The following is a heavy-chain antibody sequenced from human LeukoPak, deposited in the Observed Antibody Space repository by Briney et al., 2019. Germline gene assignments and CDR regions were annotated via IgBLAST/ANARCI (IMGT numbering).Heavy chain of an antibody. J-gene: IGHJ4*02. Sequence: PGGSLRLSCAASGFTFSSYAMSWVRQAPGKGLEWVSAISGSGGSTYYADSVKGRFTISRDNSKNTLYLQMNSLRAEDTAVYYCAKTYSSSWYLLPSPYFDYWGQGTLVTVSS. CDR1: GFTFSSYA. CDR3: AKTYSSSWYLLPSPYFDY. CDR2: ISGSGGST. V-gene: IGHV3-23*01. D-gene: IGHD6-13*01.